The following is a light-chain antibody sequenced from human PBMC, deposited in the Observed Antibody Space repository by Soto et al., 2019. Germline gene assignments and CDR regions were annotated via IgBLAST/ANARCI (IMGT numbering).Light chain of an antibody. CDR1: SSNIGSNY. CDR3: AAWDDSLSAWV. V-gene: IGLV1-47*01. Sequence: QPVLTQPPSASGTPGQRGTISCSGSSSNIGSNYVYWYQQLPGTAPKLLIYRNNQRPSGVPDRFSGSKSGTSASLAISGLRSEDEADYYCAAWDDSLSAWVFGGGTKLTVL. J-gene: IGLJ3*02. CDR2: RNN.